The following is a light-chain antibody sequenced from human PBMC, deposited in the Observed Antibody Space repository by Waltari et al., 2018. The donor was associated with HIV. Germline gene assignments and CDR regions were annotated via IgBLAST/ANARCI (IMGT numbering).Light chain of an antibody. CDR1: QSVLYSTDQKNY. J-gene: IGKJ1*01. Sequence: DIVMTQSPDSLAVSLGERATINCKYSQSVLYSTDQKNYLAWYQQKSGQPPKVLIYWASTRESGVPDRFSGSGSGTDFTLTISSLQAEDVAVYYCQQYYSTPCTFGQGTKVEIK. CDR3: QQYYSTPCT. V-gene: IGKV4-1*01. CDR2: WAS.